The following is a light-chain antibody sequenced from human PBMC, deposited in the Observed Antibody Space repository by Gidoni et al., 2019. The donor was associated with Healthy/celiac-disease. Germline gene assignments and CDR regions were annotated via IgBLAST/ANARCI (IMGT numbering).Light chain of an antibody. Sequence: QSALTQPASVSGSPGQSITISCTGTSSDVGSYNLVSWYKQHPGKAPKLMIYEVSKRPSGVSNRFSGSKSGNTASLTISGLQAEDEADYYCCSYAGSSTFNWVFGGGTKLTVL. CDR2: EVS. J-gene: IGLJ3*02. V-gene: IGLV2-23*02. CDR3: CSYAGSSTFNWV. CDR1: SSDVGSYNL.